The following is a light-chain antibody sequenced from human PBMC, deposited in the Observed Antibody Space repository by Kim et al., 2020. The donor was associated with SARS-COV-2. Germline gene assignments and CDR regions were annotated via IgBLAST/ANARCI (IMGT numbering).Light chain of an antibody. V-gene: IGKV3-20*01. CDR3: LHYVCLSWT. CDR2: GAS. J-gene: IGKJ1*01. Sequence: EIVLTQSPGTLSLSPGERATLSCRASQSVSSDTLAWYQQQPGQAPRLLIYGASSRATGIPDRFSGSGSGTDFTLTISRLEPEDFAVYYCLHYVCLSWTFGQGTKVDIK. CDR1: QSVSSDT.